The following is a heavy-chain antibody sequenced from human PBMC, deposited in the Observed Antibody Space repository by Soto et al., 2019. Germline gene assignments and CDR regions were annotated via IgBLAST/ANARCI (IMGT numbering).Heavy chain of an antibody. V-gene: IGHV4-34*01. Sequence: PSETLSLTCAVYGGSLSGYYWSWIRQPPGKGLEWIGEINHGGHTNYNPSLKSRVTISADTSKNQFSLKLSSVTAADTAVYYCARAIKGIAAAENRFDPWGQGTLVTVSS. CDR2: INHGGHT. CDR3: ARAIKGIAAAENRFDP. J-gene: IGHJ5*02. CDR1: GGSLSGYY. D-gene: IGHD6-13*01.